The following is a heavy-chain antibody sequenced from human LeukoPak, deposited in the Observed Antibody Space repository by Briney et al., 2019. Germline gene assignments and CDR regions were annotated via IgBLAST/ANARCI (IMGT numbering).Heavy chain of an antibody. CDR2: XNPNSGNT. D-gene: IGHD3-22*01. CDR1: GYTFTSYD. CDR3: ARAGTDSSGYYFPTDY. V-gene: IGHV1-8*01. Sequence: GASVKVSCKASGYTFTSYDINWVRQATGQGLEWMXXXNPNSGNTGYAQKFQGRVTMTRNTSISTAYMELSSLRSEDTAVYYCARAGTDSSGYYFPTDYWGQGTLVTVSS. J-gene: IGHJ4*02.